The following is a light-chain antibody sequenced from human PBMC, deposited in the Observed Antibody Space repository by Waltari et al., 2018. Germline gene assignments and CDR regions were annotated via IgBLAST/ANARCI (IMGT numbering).Light chain of an antibody. CDR3: QQRYSTPLT. J-gene: IGKJ1*01. Sequence: DIQITQSPSSLSASVGDRVTITFRASQSISNYLNWYQQKPGQDPKLLIFAASRFQSGVAPRFSGSGSGTDVTLTIISRQPEDVSTYYCQQRYSTPLTFGQGTKVEIK. CDR1: QSISNY. CDR2: AAS. V-gene: IGKV1-39*01.